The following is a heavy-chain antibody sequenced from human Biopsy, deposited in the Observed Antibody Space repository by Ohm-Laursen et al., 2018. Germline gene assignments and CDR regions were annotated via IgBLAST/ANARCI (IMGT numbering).Heavy chain of an antibody. CDR2: IYYSGST. V-gene: IGHV4-59*07. Sequence: SDTLSLTCTVSGGSISSDYWSWIRQTPGKGLEWIGYIYYSGSTNYNPSLKSRVTISVDTSKNQFSLRLSSVTAADTAVYYCARSNGYGDYRFDDWGQGTLVTVAS. CDR3: ARSNGYGDYRFDD. J-gene: IGHJ4*02. D-gene: IGHD4-11*01. CDR1: GGSISSDY.